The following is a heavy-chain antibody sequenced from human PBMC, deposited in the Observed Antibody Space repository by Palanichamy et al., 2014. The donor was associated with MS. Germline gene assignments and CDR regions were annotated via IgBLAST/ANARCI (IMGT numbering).Heavy chain of an antibody. Sequence: QAQLQESGPGLVRPSETLSLTSTVSGDSVTDSYWSWVRQAPGKGLEWIGYIYHSGASNYNPSLESRVSMSVDTSRNQFSLSLTSVTTADTAMYYCARDSGSSLDFWGQGTLVTVSS. V-gene: IGHV4-59*02. J-gene: IGHJ4*02. CDR2: IYHSGAS. CDR1: GDSVTDSY. D-gene: IGHD2-2*01. CDR3: ARDSGSSLDF.